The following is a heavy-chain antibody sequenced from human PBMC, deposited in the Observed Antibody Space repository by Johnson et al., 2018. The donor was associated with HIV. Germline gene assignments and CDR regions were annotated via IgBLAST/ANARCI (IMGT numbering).Heavy chain of an antibody. J-gene: IGHJ3*02. Sequence: VHLVESGGGLVQPGRSLRLSCAASGFTFDDYAMDWVRQATGKGLEWVSGISWNSGSIGYADSVRGRFTISRDNAKNSLYLQVNSLRADDTALYYCAKVFKVRVAGAFDIWGQGTMVTVSS. CDR1: GFTFDDYA. CDR3: AKVFKVRVAGAFDI. CDR2: ISWNSGSI. D-gene: IGHD6-19*01. V-gene: IGHV3-9*01.